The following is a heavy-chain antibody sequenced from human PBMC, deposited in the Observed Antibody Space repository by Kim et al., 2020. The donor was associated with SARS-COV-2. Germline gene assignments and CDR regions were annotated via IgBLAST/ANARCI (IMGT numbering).Heavy chain of an antibody. CDR2: IYDGGSRT. CDR1: GFTFRSYA. CDR3: AKGGGYADIKQYYFDY. Sequence: GGSLRLSCAASGFTFRSYAMSWVRQAPGKGLEWVSIIYDGGSRTYYADSVKGRFTMSRDNSNNMVYLQINSRRAEDTAVYYCAKGGGYADIKQYYFDYWG. V-gene: IGHV3-23*03. J-gene: IGHJ4*01. D-gene: IGHD1-26*01.